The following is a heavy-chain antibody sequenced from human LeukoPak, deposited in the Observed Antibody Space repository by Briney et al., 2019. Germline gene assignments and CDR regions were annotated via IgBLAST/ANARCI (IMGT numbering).Heavy chain of an antibody. CDR2: ISYDGSNK. D-gene: IGHD3-10*01. CDR3: ARKSASGNYPLDY. CDR1: GFTLSSYD. V-gene: IGHV3-30*03. J-gene: IGHJ4*02. Sequence: GRSLRLSCAASGFTLSSYDMHWVRQAPGKGLEWVAVISYDGSNKYYADSVKGRFTISRDNAKNTVFLQMSSLRAEDTALYYCARKSASGNYPLDYWGQGTLVTVSS.